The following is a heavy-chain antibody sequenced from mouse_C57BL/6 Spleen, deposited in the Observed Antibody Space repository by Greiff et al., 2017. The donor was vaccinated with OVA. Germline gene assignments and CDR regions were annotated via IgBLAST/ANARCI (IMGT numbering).Heavy chain of an antibody. V-gene: IGHV1-26*01. Sequence: EVQLQQSGPELVKPGASVKISCKASGYTFTDYYMNWVKQSHGKSLEWIGDINPNNGGTSYNQKFKGKATLTVDKSSSTAYMERRSLTSEDSAVDYCAHSHYYGSSPPFAYWGQGTLVTVSA. D-gene: IGHD1-1*01. CDR3: AHSHYYGSSPPFAY. J-gene: IGHJ3*01. CDR2: INPNNGGT. CDR1: GYTFTDYY.